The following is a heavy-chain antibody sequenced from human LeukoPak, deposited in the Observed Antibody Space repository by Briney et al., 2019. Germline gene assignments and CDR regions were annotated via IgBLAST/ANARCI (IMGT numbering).Heavy chain of an antibody. V-gene: IGHV3-53*01. CDR1: GFTVSSNY. Sequence: GGSLRLSCAASGFTVSSNYMSWDRQAPGKVLEWVSVIYSGGSTYYADSVKGRFTISRDNSKNTLYLQMNSLRAEDTAVYYCARALTDSYGLYYYYYGMDVWGQGTTVTVSS. D-gene: IGHD5-18*01. CDR3: ARALTDSYGLYYYYYGMDV. CDR2: IYSGGST. J-gene: IGHJ6*02.